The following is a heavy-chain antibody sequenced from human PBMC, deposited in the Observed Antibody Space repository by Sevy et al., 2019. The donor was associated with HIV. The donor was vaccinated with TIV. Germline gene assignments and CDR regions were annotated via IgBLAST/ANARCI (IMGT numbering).Heavy chain of an antibody. CDR3: VRAIASHDSF. CDR1: GFTLDSYW. J-gene: IGHJ4*02. D-gene: IGHD6-13*01. CDR2: VKQDGRVK. V-gene: IGHV3-7*01. Sequence: GGSLRLSCVASGFTLDSYWMSWVRQTPGKGLEWVANVKQDGRVKYYVDSVKGRFTISRDNARNLVYLPMNSLRVDDTALYYCVRAIASHDSFWGQGTLVTVSS.